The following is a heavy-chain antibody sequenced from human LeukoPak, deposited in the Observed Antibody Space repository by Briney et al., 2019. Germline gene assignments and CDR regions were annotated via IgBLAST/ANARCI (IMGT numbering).Heavy chain of an antibody. CDR1: GGSISSGGYY. V-gene: IGHV4-31*03. D-gene: IGHD4-23*01. Sequence: PSETLSLTCTVSGGSISSGGYYWSWIRQHPGKGLEWIGYIYYSGSTYYNPSLKSRVTISVDTSKNQFSLKLSSVTAADTAVYYCASGGYGGNSGRDYWGLGTLVIVSP. J-gene: IGHJ4*02. CDR3: ASGGYGGNSGRDY. CDR2: IYYSGST.